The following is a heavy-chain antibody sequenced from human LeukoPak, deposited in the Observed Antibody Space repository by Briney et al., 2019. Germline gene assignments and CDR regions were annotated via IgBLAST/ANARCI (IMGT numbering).Heavy chain of an antibody. CDR1: GFTFSSYA. CDR3: AKDSLVGGWLVGYSFDS. J-gene: IGHJ4*02. Sequence: GRSLRLSCAASGFTFSSYAMSWVRQAPGEWLEWVSAVSGGGGGTYYADSVKGRFTISRDNSKNTLFLQMNSLRAEDTAVYYCAKDSLVGGWLVGYSFDSWGQGTLVTVSS. D-gene: IGHD6-19*01. CDR2: VSGGGGGT. V-gene: IGHV3-23*01.